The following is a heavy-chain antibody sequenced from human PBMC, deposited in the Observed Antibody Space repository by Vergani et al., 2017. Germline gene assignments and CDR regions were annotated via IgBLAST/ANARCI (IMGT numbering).Heavy chain of an antibody. J-gene: IGHJ4*02. CDR2: IYYSGST. CDR3: AREQQLGGFDY. D-gene: IGHD6-6*01. CDR1: GGSISSYY. V-gene: IGHV4-59*01. Sequence: QVQLQQWGPGLVKPSETLSLTCTVSGGSISSYYWSWIRQPPGKGLEWIGYIYYSGSTNYNPSLKSRVTISVDTSKNQFSLKLSSVTAADTAVYYCAREQQLGGFDYWGQGTLVTVSS.